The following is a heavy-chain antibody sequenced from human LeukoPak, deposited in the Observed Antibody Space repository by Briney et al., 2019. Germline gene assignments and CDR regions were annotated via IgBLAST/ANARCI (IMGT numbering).Heavy chain of an antibody. CDR2: IIPIFGTA. V-gene: IGHV1-69*06. Sequence: ASVKVSCKAAGGTFSSYAISWVRQAPGQGLEWMGGIIPIFGTANYAQKFQGRVTITADKATSTAYMELSSLRSEDTPVHYCAAGVAREHYYYYYYMDVWGKGTTVTVSS. J-gene: IGHJ6*03. D-gene: IGHD2-15*01. CDR1: GGTFSSYA. CDR3: AAGVAREHYYYYYYMDV.